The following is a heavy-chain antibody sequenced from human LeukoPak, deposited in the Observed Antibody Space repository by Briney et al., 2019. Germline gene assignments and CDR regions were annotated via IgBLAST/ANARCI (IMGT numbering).Heavy chain of an antibody. D-gene: IGHD6-19*01. CDR2: INPNSGGT. Sequence: ASVKLSCKASGYTFTSYGISWVRQAPGQGLEWMGWINPNSGGTNYAQKFQGRVTMTRDTSISTAYMELSRLRSDDTAVYYCARAPGIAVAGTHWFDPWGQGTLVTVSS. V-gene: IGHV1-2*02. CDR3: ARAPGIAVAGTHWFDP. J-gene: IGHJ5*02. CDR1: GYTFTSYG.